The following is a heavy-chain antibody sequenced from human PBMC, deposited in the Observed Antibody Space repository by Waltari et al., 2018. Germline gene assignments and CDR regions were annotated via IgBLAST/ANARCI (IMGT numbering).Heavy chain of an antibody. V-gene: IGHV1-69*05. CDR1: GGPFANYA. Sequence: QVKLVQSGAEAKKPGSSVKVSCTSSGGPFANYAISWLRQAPGQGVEWMGGIIPMFNTSNYAQKFKDRVTITKDESTTTAFMELSGLRFDDTAIYYCARTLPPDNKSWHYYFGMDVWGQGTTVTVSS. CDR3: ARTLPPDNKSWHYYFGMDV. D-gene: IGHD1-1*01. CDR2: IIPMFNTS. J-gene: IGHJ6*02.